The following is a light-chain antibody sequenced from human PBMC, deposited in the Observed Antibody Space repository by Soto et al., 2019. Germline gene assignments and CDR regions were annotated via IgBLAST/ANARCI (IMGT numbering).Light chain of an antibody. CDR2: GAS. CDR1: QSVSSN. CDR3: QQYNNWLRT. J-gene: IGKJ1*01. Sequence: EIVMTQSPATLSVSPGERATLSRRASQSVSSNLAWYQQKPGQAPRLLIYGASTRATGIPARFSGSGSGTEFTLTISSLQSEDFAVYYCQQYNNWLRTFGKGTKV. V-gene: IGKV3-15*01.